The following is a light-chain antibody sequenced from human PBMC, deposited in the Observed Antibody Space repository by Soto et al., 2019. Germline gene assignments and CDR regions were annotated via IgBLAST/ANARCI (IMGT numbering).Light chain of an antibody. V-gene: IGLV2-14*03. J-gene: IGLJ2*01. CDR3: SSYATYSTDVL. Sequence: QSALAQPASVSGSPGKSITISCTGSSSDFGAYDYISWYQQHPGKAPKLIIYDVSYRPSGVSNRFSGSKSDNTASLTISGLQAEDEAVYYCSSYATYSTDVLFGGGTKLTVL. CDR2: DVS. CDR1: SSDFGAYDY.